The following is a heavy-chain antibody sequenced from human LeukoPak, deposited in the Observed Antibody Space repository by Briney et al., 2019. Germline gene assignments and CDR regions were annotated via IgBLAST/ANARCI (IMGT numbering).Heavy chain of an antibody. D-gene: IGHD2-2*01. CDR2: IEWDDDK. J-gene: IGHJ4*02. CDR1: GFSLSTSGVR. Sequence: SGPALVKPTQTLTLTCTFSGFSLSTSGVRVSWIRQPPGKALEWLARIEWDDDKYYSTSLKTRLTISKDTSKNQVVLTMTNMDPEDTATYYCARTTSSTSFNFDYWGQGTLVTVSS. V-gene: IGHV2-70*04. CDR3: ARTTSSTSFNFDY.